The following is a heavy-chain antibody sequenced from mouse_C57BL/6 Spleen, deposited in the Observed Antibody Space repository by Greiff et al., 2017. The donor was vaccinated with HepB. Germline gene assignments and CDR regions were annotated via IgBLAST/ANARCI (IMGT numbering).Heavy chain of an antibody. CDR3: ARNPLSYYGSSYGYFDV. Sequence: QVQLQQPGAELVMPGASVKLSCKASGYTFTSYWMHWVKQRPGQGLEWIGEIDPSDSYNNYNQKFKGKSTLTVDKSSSTAYMQLSSLTSEDSAVYYCARNPLSYYGSSYGYFDVWGTGTTVTVSS. CDR1: GYTFTSYW. D-gene: IGHD1-1*01. V-gene: IGHV1-69*01. CDR2: IDPSDSYN. J-gene: IGHJ1*03.